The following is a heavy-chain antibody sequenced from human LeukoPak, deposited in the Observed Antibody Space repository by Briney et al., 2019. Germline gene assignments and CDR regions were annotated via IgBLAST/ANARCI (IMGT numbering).Heavy chain of an antibody. CDR2: IYHSGST. D-gene: IGHD6-13*01. CDR3: ARMFRSSWYINWFDP. Sequence: SETLSLTCTVSGYSISSGYFWGWIRQPPGKGLELNGSIYHSGSTSYNPSLKSRLTISVDTSKNQFSLKLNFVTAADTAMYYCARMFRSSWYINWFDPWGQGTLVTVSS. CDR1: GYSISSGYF. J-gene: IGHJ5*02. V-gene: IGHV4-38-2*02.